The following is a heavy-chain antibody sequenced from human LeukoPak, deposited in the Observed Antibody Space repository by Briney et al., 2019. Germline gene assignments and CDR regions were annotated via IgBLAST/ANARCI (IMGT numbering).Heavy chain of an antibody. CDR2: ITGSDDKT. Sequence: GGSLRLSRAASGFTFSSAAMTWVRQAPGKGLEWVSIITGSDDKTYYADSVKGRFTISRDYSKNALHLQMSSLRVEDTAVYYCAKGGGDSWSGYSTNWFDPWGQGTLVTVSS. CDR3: AKGGGDSWSGYSTNWFDP. CDR1: GFTFSSAA. J-gene: IGHJ5*02. V-gene: IGHV3-23*01. D-gene: IGHD3-3*01.